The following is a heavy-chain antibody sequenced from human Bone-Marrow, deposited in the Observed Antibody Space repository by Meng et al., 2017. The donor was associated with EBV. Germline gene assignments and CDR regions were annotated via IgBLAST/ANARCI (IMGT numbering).Heavy chain of an antibody. CDR2: IIPIFGTA. CDR1: GGTFRTDA. Sequence: QVQLVESGAEVKKPGSSVMVSCKTSGGTFRTDAISWVRQAPGQGLEWMGGIIPIFGTANYAQKFQGRVTITADESTSTAYMELSSLRSEDTAVYYCARDSDILTGPGGYWGQGTLVTVSS. V-gene: IGHV1-69*01. J-gene: IGHJ4*02. CDR3: ARDSDILTGPGGY. D-gene: IGHD3-9*01.